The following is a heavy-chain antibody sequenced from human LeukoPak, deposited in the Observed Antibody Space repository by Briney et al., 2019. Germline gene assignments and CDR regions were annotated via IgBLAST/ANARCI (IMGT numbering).Heavy chain of an antibody. D-gene: IGHD5-18*01. CDR1: GYTFTSYG. Sequence: ASVKVSCKASGYTFTSYGISWVRQAPGQGLEWMGWISACNGNTNYAQKLQGRVTMTTDTSTSTAYMELRSLRSDDTAVYYCARGGWEDTAMVSYYYGMDVWGQGTTVTVSS. V-gene: IGHV1-18*01. CDR3: ARGGWEDTAMVSYYYGMDV. J-gene: IGHJ6*02. CDR2: ISACNGNT.